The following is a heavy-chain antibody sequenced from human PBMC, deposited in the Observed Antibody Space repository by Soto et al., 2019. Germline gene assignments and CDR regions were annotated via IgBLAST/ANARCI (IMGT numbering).Heavy chain of an antibody. CDR1: GFTFSSCA. CDR3: ARHAQFLLRYSPQDV. Sequence: HPGGSLRLSCAASGFTFSSCAMHWVRQAPGKGLEWVALISYDGSNKYYADSVKGRFTISRDNAKNSLYLQMNSLRAEDTAVYYCARHAQFLLRYSPQDVWGQGTTVTVSS. D-gene: IGHD3-9*01. CDR2: ISYDGSNK. J-gene: IGHJ6*02. V-gene: IGHV3-30-3*01.